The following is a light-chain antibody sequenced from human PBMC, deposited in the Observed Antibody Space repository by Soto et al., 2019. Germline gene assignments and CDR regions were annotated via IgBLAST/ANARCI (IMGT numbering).Light chain of an antibody. CDR3: HQYGSSPAT. V-gene: IGKV3-20*01. CDR2: DAS. CDR1: QSVSSY. Sequence: DIVLTQSPATLSLSPGERATLSCRASQSVSSYLAWYQQKPGQAPRLLIYDASNRATGIPARFSGSGSGTDFTLTISRLEPEDFAVYYCHQYGSSPATFGQGTRLEIK. J-gene: IGKJ5*01.